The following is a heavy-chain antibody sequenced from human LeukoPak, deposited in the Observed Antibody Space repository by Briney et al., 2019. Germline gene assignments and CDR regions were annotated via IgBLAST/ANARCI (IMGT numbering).Heavy chain of an antibody. J-gene: IGHJ1*01. V-gene: IGHV4-39*01. D-gene: IGHD3-22*01. Sequence: SETLSPTCTVSGGSISSSSYYWGWIRQPPGKGLEWIGSIYYSGSTYYNPSLKSRVTISVDTSKNQFSLKLSSVTAADTAVYYCARVVQSTDSSGFYLPEYFQHWGQGTLVTVSS. CDR3: ARVVQSTDSSGFYLPEYFQH. CDR1: GGSISSSSYY. CDR2: IYYSGST.